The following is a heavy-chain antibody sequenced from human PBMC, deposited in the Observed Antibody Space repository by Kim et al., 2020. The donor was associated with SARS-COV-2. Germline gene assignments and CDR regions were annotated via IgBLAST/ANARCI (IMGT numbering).Heavy chain of an antibody. V-gene: IGHV6-1*01. D-gene: IGHD2-2*01. CDR2: TYYRSKWYN. Sequence: SQTLSLTCAISGSSVSSNSASWNWIRQSPSRGLEWLGRTYYRSKWYNEYAVSVKSRATINPDTPKNQFSLQLNSVTPEDTAVYFCARGIVLGPGAPSYGMDVWGQGTTVTVSS. CDR1: GSSVSSNSAS. J-gene: IGHJ6*02. CDR3: ARGIVLGPGAPSYGMDV.